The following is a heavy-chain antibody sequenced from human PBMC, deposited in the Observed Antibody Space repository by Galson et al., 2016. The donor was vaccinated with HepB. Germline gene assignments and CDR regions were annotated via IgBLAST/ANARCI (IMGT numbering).Heavy chain of an antibody. CDR1: GFTFSIFA. J-gene: IGHJ4*02. D-gene: IGHD6-19*01. Sequence: SLRLSCAASGFTFSIFAMSWVRQAPEKGLEWVSGISASGAGTYYADSVKGRFTISRDNFKNTLYLQMNSLRAEDTAVYYCAKEISVAGVNGLPSDYWGQGTLVTVSS. CDR3: AKEISVAGVNGLPSDY. CDR2: ISASGAGT. V-gene: IGHV3-23*01.